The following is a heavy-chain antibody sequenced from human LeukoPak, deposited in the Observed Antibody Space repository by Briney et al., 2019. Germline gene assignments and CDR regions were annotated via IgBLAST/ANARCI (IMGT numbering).Heavy chain of an antibody. V-gene: IGHV4-59*01. CDR3: ARGPISRGAFDI. D-gene: IGHD2-2*01. J-gene: IGHJ3*02. CDR2: IYYSGST. CDR1: GGSISSYY. Sequence: SETLSLTCTVSGGSISSYYWSWIRQPPGKGLEWIGYIYYSGSTNYNPSLKSRVTISVDTSKNQFSLKLSSVTAADTAVYYCARGPISRGAFDIWGQGTMVTVSS.